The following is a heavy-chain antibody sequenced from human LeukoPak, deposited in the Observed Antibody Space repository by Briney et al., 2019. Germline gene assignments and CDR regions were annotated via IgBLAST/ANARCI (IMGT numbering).Heavy chain of an antibody. Sequence: PSETLSLTCAVYGGSFSGYYWSWIRQPPGKGLEWIGEIYHSGSTNYNPSLKSRVTISVDKSKTQFSLKLSSVTAADTAVYYCARQDSGWYEGFDYWGQGTLVTVSS. D-gene: IGHD6-19*01. V-gene: IGHV4-34*01. CDR1: GGSFSGYY. J-gene: IGHJ4*02. CDR3: ARQDSGWYEGFDY. CDR2: IYHSGST.